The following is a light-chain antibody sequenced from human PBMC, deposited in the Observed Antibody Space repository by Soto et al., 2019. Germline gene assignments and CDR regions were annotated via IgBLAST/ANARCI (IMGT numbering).Light chain of an antibody. Sequence: QSVLTQPASVSGSPGQSITISCTGTSSDVGSYNLVSWYQQHPGKAPKLMIYEDSKRPSGVSNRFSGSKSGNTASLTISGLQAEDEADYYCRSFAGSSTFVVFGGGTKVTVL. J-gene: IGLJ2*01. CDR1: SSDVGSYNL. CDR2: EDS. V-gene: IGLV2-23*02. CDR3: RSFAGSSTFVV.